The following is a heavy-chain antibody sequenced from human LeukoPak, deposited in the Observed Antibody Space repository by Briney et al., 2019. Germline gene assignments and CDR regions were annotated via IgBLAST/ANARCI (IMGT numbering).Heavy chain of an antibody. CDR3: AILPASAATVDY. V-gene: IGHV3-23*01. CDR1: GFTFSSYA. CDR2: ISGSGGST. D-gene: IGHD2-15*01. J-gene: IGHJ4*02. Sequence: GGSLRLSCAASGFTFSSYAMSWVRQAPGKGLEWVSAISGSGGSTYYADSVKGRFTISRDNSKNTLYLQMNSLRAEDTAVHYCAILPASAATVDYWGQGTLVTVSS.